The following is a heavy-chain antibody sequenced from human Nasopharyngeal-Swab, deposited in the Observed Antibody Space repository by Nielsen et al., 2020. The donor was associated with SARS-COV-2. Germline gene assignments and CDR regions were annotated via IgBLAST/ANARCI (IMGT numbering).Heavy chain of an antibody. CDR2: INSDGSST. J-gene: IGHJ5*02. D-gene: IGHD3-3*01. V-gene: IGHV3-74*01. Sequence: GESLKISCAASGFTFSSYWMHWVRQAPGKGLVWVSRINSDGSSTSYADSVKGRFTISRDNAKNSLYLQMNSLRAEDTAVYYCAREVGGVVPNWFDPWGQGTLVTVSS. CDR1: GFTFSSYW. CDR3: AREVGGVVPNWFDP.